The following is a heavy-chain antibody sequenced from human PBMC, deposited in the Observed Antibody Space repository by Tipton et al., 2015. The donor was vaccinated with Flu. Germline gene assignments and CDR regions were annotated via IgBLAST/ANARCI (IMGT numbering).Heavy chain of an antibody. CDR3: ARSKRGDY. Sequence: TLSLTCAVYGGSFSGYYWSWIRQPPGKGLEWIGEINHSGSTNYNPSLKSRVTISVDTSKNQFSLKLSSVTAADTAVYYCARSKRGDYWGQGTLVTVSS. D-gene: IGHD3-10*01. V-gene: IGHV4-34*01. CDR2: INHSGST. CDR1: GGSFSGYY. J-gene: IGHJ4*02.